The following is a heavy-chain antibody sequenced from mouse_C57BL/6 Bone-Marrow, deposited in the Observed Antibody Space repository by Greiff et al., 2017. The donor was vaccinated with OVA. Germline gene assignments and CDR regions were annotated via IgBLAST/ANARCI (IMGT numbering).Heavy chain of an antibody. D-gene: IGHD1-1*01. J-gene: IGHJ2*01. CDR2: INPGSGGT. CDR3: ARNNYYGSKYYFDY. V-gene: IGHV1-54*01. Sequence: QVQLQQSGAELVRPGTSVKVSCKASGYAFTNYLIEWVKQRPGQGLEWIGVINPGSGGTNYNEKFKGKATLTADKSSSTAYMQLSSLTSEDSAVYFCARNNYYGSKYYFDYWGQGTTLTVSS. CDR1: GYAFTNYL.